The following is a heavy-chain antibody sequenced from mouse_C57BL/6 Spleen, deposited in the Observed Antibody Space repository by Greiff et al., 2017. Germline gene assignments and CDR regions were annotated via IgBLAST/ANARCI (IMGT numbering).Heavy chain of an antibody. CDR2: IDPETGGT. CDR3: TRRVYYGSRDAMDY. CDR1: GYTFTDYE. V-gene: IGHV1-15*01. Sequence: QVQLQQSGAELVRPGASVTLSCKASGYTFTDYEMHWVKQTPVHGLEWIGAIDPETGGTAYNQKFKGKAILTADKSSSTAYMELRSLTSEDSAVYYCTRRVYYGSRDAMDYWGQGTSVTVSS. D-gene: IGHD1-1*01. J-gene: IGHJ4*01.